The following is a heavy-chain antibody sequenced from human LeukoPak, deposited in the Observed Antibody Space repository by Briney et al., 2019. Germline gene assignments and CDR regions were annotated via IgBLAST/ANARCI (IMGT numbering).Heavy chain of an antibody. CDR2: ISGSGGTT. Sequence: GGSLRLSCAASGFTFSSYAMSWVRQAPGKGLEWVSGISGSGGTTYYADSVKGRFTISRDNAKNSVYLRMNSLRTEDTAVYYCARGPHWGQGTLVTVSS. V-gene: IGHV3-23*01. J-gene: IGHJ4*02. CDR1: GFTFSSYA. CDR3: ARGPH.